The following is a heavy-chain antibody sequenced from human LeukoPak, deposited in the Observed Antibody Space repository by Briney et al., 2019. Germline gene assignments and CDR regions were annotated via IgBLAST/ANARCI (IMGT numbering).Heavy chain of an antibody. CDR1: GFTFSSYS. V-gene: IGHV3-21*01. CDR2: ISSSSSYI. Sequence: PGGSLRLSCAASGFTFSSYSMNWVRQAPGRGLEWVSYISSSSSYIYYADSVKGRFTISRDNAKNSLYLQMNSLRAEDTAVYYCARDGYVWGSYRYGGSWFDPWGQGTLVTVSS. D-gene: IGHD3-16*02. CDR3: ARDGYVWGSYRYGGSWFDP. J-gene: IGHJ5*02.